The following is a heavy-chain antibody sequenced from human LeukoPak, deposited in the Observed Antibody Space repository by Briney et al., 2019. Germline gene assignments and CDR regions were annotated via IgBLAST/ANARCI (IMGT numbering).Heavy chain of an antibody. CDR2: IYPGDSDT. J-gene: IGHJ4*02. V-gene: IGHV5-51*01. CDR3: ARLRRFCSGGSCYSNYFDY. CDR1: GYSFTSYW. Sequence: GESLKISCKGSGYSFTSYWIGWVRQMPGKGLEWMGSIYPGDSDTRYSPSFQGQVTISADKSISTAYLQWSSLKAPDTAMYYCARLRRFCSGGSCYSNYFDYWGQGTLVTVSS. D-gene: IGHD2-15*01.